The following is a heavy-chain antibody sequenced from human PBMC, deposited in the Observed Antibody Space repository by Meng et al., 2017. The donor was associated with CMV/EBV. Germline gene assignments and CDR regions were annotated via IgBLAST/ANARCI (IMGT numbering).Heavy chain of an antibody. D-gene: IGHD2-2*01. V-gene: IGHV1-18*01. Sequence: ASVNVSCKASGYTFTSYGISWVRQAPGQGLEWMGWISAYNGNTNYAQKLQGRVTMTTDTSTSTAYMELRSLRSDDTAVYYCARNSGGQDIVVVPAAIDIDYWGQGTMVTVSS. CDR2: ISAYNGNT. J-gene: IGHJ4*02. CDR3: ARNSGGQDIVVVPAAIDIDY. CDR1: GYTFTSYG.